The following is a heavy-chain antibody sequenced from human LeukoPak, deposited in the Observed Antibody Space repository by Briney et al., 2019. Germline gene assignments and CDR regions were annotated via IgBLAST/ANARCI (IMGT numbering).Heavy chain of an antibody. CDR1: GFTFSNCW. CDR2: NRDASSI. D-gene: IGHD1-26*01. V-gene: IGHV3-74*01. CDR3: ARENSGSYYQFDC. Sequence: GGTLRLSCAASGFTFSNCWMHWVRQAPGKGLVWVSRNRDASSIAYADSVKGRFTISRDNAKNSLYLQMNSLRPEDTAVYYCARENSGSYYQFDCWGQGTLVTVSS. J-gene: IGHJ4*02.